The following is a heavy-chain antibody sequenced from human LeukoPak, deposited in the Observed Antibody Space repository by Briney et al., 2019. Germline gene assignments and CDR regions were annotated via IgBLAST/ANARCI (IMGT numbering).Heavy chain of an antibody. CDR2: IRYDGSYK. D-gene: IGHD3-22*01. J-gene: IGHJ4*02. CDR1: RFTFSSYG. CDR3: ARHYDSSGCNFYY. V-gene: IGHV3-30*02. Sequence: GGSLRLSCAASRFTFSSYGMHWVRQAPGKGLEWVAFIRYDGSYKSYADSVKGRFTISRDNSKNTLYLQMNSLRAEDTAVYYCARHYDSSGCNFYYWGQGTLVTVSS.